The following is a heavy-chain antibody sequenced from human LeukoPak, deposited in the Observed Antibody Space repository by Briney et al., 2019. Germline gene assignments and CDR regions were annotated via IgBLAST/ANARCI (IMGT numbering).Heavy chain of an antibody. D-gene: IGHD3-16*01. V-gene: IGHV1-2*06. Sequence: GASVKVSCKASGYTFTGYYMHWVRQTPGQGLEWMGRINPNSGGTNYAQKFQGRVTMTRDTSISTAYMELSSLRSEDTAVYYCARDKAYEDSWGQGTLVTVSS. J-gene: IGHJ5*01. CDR1: GYTFTGYY. CDR3: ARDKAYEDS. CDR2: INPNSGGT.